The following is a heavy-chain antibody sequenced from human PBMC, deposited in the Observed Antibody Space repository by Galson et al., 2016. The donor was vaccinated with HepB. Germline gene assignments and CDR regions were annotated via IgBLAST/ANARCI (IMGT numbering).Heavy chain of an antibody. V-gene: IGHV3-11*01. CDR1: GFTFSNHY. Sequence: SLRLSCAASGFTFSNHYMSWIRQAPGQGLEFISRITSSGSAIYYAASVKGRFTIPRDNAKNSLYLQMNSLRAEDTAVYYCARDPDTSSKVDVLGQGTTVTVSS. CDR2: ITSSGSAI. D-gene: IGHD5-18*01. J-gene: IGHJ6*02. CDR3: ARDPDTSSKVDV.